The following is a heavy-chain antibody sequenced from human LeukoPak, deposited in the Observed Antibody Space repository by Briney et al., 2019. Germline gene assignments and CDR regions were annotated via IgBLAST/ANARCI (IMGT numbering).Heavy chain of an antibody. CDR2: ISWNSGSI. CDR1: GFTFDDYA. D-gene: IGHD6-19*01. J-gene: IGHJ4*02. V-gene: IGHV3-9*01. Sequence: GRSLRLSCAASGFTFDDYAMHWVRQAPGKGLEWVSGISWNSGSIGYADSVKGRFTISRDNAKNSLYLQMNSLRAEDTALYYCAKDTISSGWSVIDYWGQGTLVTVSS. CDR3: AKDTISSGWSVIDY.